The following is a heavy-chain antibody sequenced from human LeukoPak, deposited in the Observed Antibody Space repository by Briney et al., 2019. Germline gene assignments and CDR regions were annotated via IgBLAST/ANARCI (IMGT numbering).Heavy chain of an antibody. V-gene: IGHV3-23*01. CDR2: ISGNGGST. CDR1: GFTFSSYA. D-gene: IGHD6-6*01. J-gene: IGHJ4*02. CDR3: ARGGHTSSSWRNFFDH. Sequence: GGSLRLSCVAPGFTFSSYAMSWVRQAPGKGLEWVSLISGNGGSTYYADFVKGRFTLSGDNSKNTAYLQMHSLRAEDTAVYYCARGGHTSSSWRNFFDHWGQGTLVTVSS.